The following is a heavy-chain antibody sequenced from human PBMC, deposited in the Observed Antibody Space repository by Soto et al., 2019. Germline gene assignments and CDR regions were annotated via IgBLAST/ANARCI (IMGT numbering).Heavy chain of an antibody. D-gene: IGHD1-26*01. CDR2: IYYSGST. CDR3: ARTYYGSDNWFDP. V-gene: IGHV4-39*01. J-gene: IGHJ5*02. CDR1: GGSISSSSYY. Sequence: SETLSLTCTVSGGSISSSSYYWGWIRQPPGKGLEWIGSIYYSGSTYYNPSLKSRVTISVDTSKNQFSLKLSSVTAADTAVYYCARTYYGSDNWFDPWGQGTLVTVSS.